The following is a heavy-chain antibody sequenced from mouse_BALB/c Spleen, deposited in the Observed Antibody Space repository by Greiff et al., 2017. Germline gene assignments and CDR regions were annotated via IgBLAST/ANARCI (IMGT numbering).Heavy chain of an antibody. V-gene: IGHV3-8*02. CDR3: ARSAYRSSWFAY. D-gene: IGHD2-14*01. CDR1: GDSITSGY. Sequence: EVQLVESGPSLVKPSQTLSLTCSVTGDSITSGYWNWIRKFPGNKLEYMGYISYSGSTYYNPSLKSRISITRDTAKNQYYLQLNSVTTEDTATYYCARSAYRSSWFAYWGQGTLVTVSA. CDR2: ISYSGST. J-gene: IGHJ3*01.